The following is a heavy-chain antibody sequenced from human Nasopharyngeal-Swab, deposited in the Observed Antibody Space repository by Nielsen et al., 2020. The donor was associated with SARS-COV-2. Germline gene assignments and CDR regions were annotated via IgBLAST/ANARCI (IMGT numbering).Heavy chain of an antibody. V-gene: IGHV1-24*01. D-gene: IGHD3-22*01. CDR3: AIGGSESSDFIEGWFDP. CDR2: FDPEDGET. Sequence: ASVKVSCKVSGYTLTELSMHWVRQAPGKGLEWMGGFDPEDGETIYAQKFQGRVTMTEDTSTDTAYMELSSLRSEDTAVYYCAIGGSESSDFIEGWFDPWGQGTLVTVSS. J-gene: IGHJ5*02. CDR1: GYTLTELS.